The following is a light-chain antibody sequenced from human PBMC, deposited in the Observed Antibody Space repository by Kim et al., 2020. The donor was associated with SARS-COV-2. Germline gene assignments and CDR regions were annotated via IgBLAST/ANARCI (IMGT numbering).Light chain of an antibody. J-gene: IGKJ1*01. CDR2: KVS. CDR1: QSLVHSDGNTY. V-gene: IGKV2-30*02. CDR3: MQGTEWPRT. Sequence: DVMMTQSPLSLPVTLGQPASISCRSSQSLVHSDGNTYLNWFQQRPGQSPRRLIYKVSNRDSGVPDRFSGSGSGTDFTLKISRVEAEDVGVYYCMQGTEWPRTFGQGTKVDIK.